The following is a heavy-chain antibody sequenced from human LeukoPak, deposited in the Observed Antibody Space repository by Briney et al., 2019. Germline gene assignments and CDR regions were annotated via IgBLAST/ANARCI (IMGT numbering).Heavy chain of an antibody. Sequence: SETLSHTCAVSGYSISSGYYWGWIRQPPGKGLEWIGSIYHSGSTYYNPSLKSRVTISVDTSKNQFSLKLSSVTAADTAVYYCARHSRGSKTDFDYWGQGTLVTVSS. CDR1: GYSISSGYY. D-gene: IGHD1-14*01. V-gene: IGHV4-38-2*01. CDR2: IYHSGST. CDR3: ARHSRGSKTDFDY. J-gene: IGHJ4*02.